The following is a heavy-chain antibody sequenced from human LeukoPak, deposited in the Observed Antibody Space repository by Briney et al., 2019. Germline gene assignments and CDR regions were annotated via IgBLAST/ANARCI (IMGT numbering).Heavy chain of an antibody. CDR3: ASALNYYDSSGYDPGDY. J-gene: IGHJ4*02. CDR1: GFTFSSYS. V-gene: IGHV3-21*01. Sequence: PGGSLRLSCAASGFTFSSYSMNWVRQAPGKGLEWVSSISSSSSYIYYADSVKGRFTISRDNAKNSLYLQMNSLRAEDTAVYYCASALNYYDSSGYDPGDYWGQGTLVIVSS. CDR2: ISSSSSYI. D-gene: IGHD3-22*01.